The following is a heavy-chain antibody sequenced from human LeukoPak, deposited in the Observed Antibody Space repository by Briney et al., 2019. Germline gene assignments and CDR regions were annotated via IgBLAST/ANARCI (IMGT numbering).Heavy chain of an antibody. J-gene: IGHJ4*02. V-gene: IGHV3-48*03. Sequence: GGSLRLSCAASGFTFSSYEMNWVRQAPGKGLEWVSYISSSGSTIYYADSVKGRFTISRDNAKNSLYLQMSSLRAEDTAVYYCATDRPHPRNEPTNFDYWGQGTLVTVSS. CDR3: ATDRPHPRNEPTNFDY. CDR2: ISSSGSTI. CDR1: GFTFSSYE. D-gene: IGHD1-1*01.